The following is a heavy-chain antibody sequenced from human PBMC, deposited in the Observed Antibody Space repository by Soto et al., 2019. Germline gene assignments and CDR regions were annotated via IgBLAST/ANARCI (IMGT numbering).Heavy chain of an antibody. V-gene: IGHV4-59*01. CDR1: GGSISSYY. CDR3: AREDYYGSGSPWYGMDV. Sequence: TLSLTCTVSGGSISSYYWSWIRQPPGKGLEWIGYIYYSGSTNYNPSLKSRVTISVDTSKNQFSLKLSSVTAADTAVYYCAREDYYGSGSPWYGMDVWGQGTTVTVSS. J-gene: IGHJ6*02. D-gene: IGHD3-10*01. CDR2: IYYSGST.